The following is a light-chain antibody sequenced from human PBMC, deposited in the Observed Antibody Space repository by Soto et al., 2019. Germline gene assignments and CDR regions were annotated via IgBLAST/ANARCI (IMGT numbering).Light chain of an antibody. CDR1: SSHDGGYNY. V-gene: IGLV2-14*01. J-gene: IGLJ1*01. Sequence: QTALTQPASVSGSPGQSITIPCTGASSHDGGYNYVSWYQQQPGKAPKLMIYAVTGRPSGVTRRFSGSKSGNTASLTSSGLQAEDEADYYCRSYASRSTIFGAGTRSTS. CDR3: RSYASRSTI. CDR2: AVT.